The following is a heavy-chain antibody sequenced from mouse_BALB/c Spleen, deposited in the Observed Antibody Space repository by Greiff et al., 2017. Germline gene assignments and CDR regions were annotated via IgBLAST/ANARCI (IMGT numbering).Heavy chain of an antibody. V-gene: IGHV3-6*02. D-gene: IGHD2-3*01. CDR1: GYSITSCYY. Sequence: EVLLMESGPGLVKPSQSLSLTCSVTGYSITSCYYWNWIRQFPGNKLEWMGYISYDGSNNYNPSLKNRISITRDTSKNQFFLKLNSVTTEDTATYYGARGDGYYWLAYWGQGTLVTVSA. J-gene: IGHJ3*01. CDR2: ISYDGSN. CDR3: ARGDGYYWLAY.